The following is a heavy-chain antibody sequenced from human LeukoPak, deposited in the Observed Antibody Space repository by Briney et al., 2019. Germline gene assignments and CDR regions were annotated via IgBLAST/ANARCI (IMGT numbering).Heavy chain of an antibody. CDR1: GFTFSSYA. D-gene: IGHD3-10*01. J-gene: IGHJ5*02. V-gene: IGHV3-23*01. Sequence: GGSLRLSCAASGFTFSSYAMSWVRQAPGKGLEWVSAISGSGGSTYYADSVKGRFTISRDNAKNSLYLQMNSLRAEDTAVYYCARGGQRSGNWFDPWGQGTLVTVSS. CDR3: ARGGQRSGNWFDP. CDR2: ISGSGGST.